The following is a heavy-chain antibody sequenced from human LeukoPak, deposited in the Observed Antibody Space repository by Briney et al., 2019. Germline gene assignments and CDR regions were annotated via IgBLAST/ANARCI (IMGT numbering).Heavy chain of an antibody. J-gene: IGHJ4*02. CDR2: ISGDGGST. V-gene: IGHV3-43*02. CDR3: AKDYGGNSTYDY. CDR1: GFTFDDYA. Sequence: PGGSLRFSCAASGFTFDDYAMHWVRQAPGKGLEWVSLISGDGGSTYYADSVKGRFTISRDNSKNSLYLQMNSLRTEDTALYYCAKDYGGNSTYDYWGQGTLVTVSS. D-gene: IGHD4-23*01.